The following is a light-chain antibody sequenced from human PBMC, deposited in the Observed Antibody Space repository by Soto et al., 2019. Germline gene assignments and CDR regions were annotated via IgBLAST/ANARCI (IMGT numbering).Light chain of an antibody. CDR1: SSDVGGYNY. CDR3: CSYAGNSSYV. Sequence: QSALTQPRSVSGSPGQSVTISCTGTSSDVGGYNYVSWYQQHPGKAPKLMIYDVNKRPSGVPDRFSGSKSGNTASLTISGLQAEDEADYYCCSYAGNSSYVFAHGTKLTVL. CDR2: DVN. V-gene: IGLV2-11*01. J-gene: IGLJ1*01.